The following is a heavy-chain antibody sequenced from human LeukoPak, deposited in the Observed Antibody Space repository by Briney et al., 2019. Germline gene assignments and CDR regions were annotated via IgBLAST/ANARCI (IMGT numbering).Heavy chain of an antibody. Sequence: PSETLSLTCTVSGGSITNYWTWIRQPPGKGLEWIGYIHYSGSTNYNPSLKSRVTISVDTSKNQVSLKLSSVTAADTAVYYCARASVTYYYYYYMDVWGKGTTVTVSS. D-gene: IGHD4-11*01. J-gene: IGHJ6*03. V-gene: IGHV4-59*01. CDR1: GGSITNY. CDR3: ARASVTYYYYYYMDV. CDR2: IHYSGST.